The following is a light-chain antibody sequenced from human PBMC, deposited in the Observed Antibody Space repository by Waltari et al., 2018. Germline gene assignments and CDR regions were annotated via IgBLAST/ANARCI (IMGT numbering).Light chain of an antibody. J-gene: IGKJ1*01. CDR3: QHFLRLPVT. Sequence: EIVLTQSQGTLSLSLGERATLSCRASHSISRALTWYQQKPGQAPRLLIYCASTRAPGIPDRFSGSGSGTDFSLTISRLEPDDVAVYYCQHFLRLPVTFGQGTTVEI. CDR1: HSISRA. CDR2: CAS. V-gene: IGKV3-20*01.